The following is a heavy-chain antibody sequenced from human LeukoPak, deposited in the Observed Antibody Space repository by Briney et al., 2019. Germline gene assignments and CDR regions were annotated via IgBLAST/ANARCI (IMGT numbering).Heavy chain of an antibody. CDR1: GYSISDYY. D-gene: IGHD1-26*01. V-gene: IGHV4-59*01. CDR3: ARELDGKVGWFAP. J-gene: IGHJ5*02. CDR2: VYYSGST. Sequence: PSETLSLTCTVSGYSISDYYWSWIRQSPGKGLEWIGEVYYSGSTHYNPSLKSRVTISIDTSQNQFSLRLRSVTAADTAVYYCARELDGKVGWFAPW.